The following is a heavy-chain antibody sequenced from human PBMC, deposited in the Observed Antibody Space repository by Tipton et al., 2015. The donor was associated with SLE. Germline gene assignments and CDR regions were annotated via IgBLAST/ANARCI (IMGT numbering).Heavy chain of an antibody. Sequence: TLSLTCAVYGGSFSGYYWSWIRQPPGKGLEWIGEINHSGSTNYNPSLKSRVTISVDTSKNQFSLKLSSVTAADTAVYYCASRSRLHMVPGAFDTWGQGTMVTVSS. J-gene: IGHJ3*02. CDR1: GGSFSGYY. CDR2: INHSGST. V-gene: IGHV4-34*01. CDR3: ASRSRLHMVPGAFDT. D-gene: IGHD3-10*01.